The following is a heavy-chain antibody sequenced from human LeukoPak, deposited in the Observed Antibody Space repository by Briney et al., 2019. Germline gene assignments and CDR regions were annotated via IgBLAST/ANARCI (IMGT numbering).Heavy chain of an antibody. CDR2: IWYDGSNK. J-gene: IGHJ4*02. CDR1: GFTFRNYG. V-gene: IGHV3-33*08. CDR3: ATDRATQYFDY. Sequence: GRSLRLSCAASGFTFRNYGMHWVRQAPGKGLEWVAFIWYDGSNKYYADSVKGRFTISRDNSRNTLFLQMNSLRAEDTAVYYCATDRATQYFDYWGQGTLVSVSS. D-gene: IGHD2-15*01.